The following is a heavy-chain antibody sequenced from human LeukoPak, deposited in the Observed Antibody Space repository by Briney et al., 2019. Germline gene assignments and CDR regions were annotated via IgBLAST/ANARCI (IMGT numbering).Heavy chain of an antibody. J-gene: IGHJ4*02. CDR1: GFTFSSYS. Sequence: GGSLRLSCAASGFTFSSYSMNWVRQAPGKGLEWVSSISNSSTYIYYADSVKGRFTISRDNVQNSLYLQMNSLRAEDTAVYYCARWVCSSTSCYYFDFWGQGTLVVVS. D-gene: IGHD2-2*01. CDR3: ARWVCSSTSCYYFDF. CDR2: ISNSSTYI. V-gene: IGHV3-21*01.